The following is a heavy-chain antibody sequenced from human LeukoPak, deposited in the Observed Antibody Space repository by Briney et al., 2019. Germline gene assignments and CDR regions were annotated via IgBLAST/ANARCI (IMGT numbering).Heavy chain of an antibody. CDR2: INPNSGGT. V-gene: IGHV1-2*04. Sequence: ASVKVSCKASGYTFTGYYMHWMRQAPGQWLEWMGWINPNSGGTNYAQKFQGWVTMTRDTSINTAYMELSRLRSDDTAVYYCARGTPRNQLLLYHFDYWGQGTLVTVSS. CDR1: GYTFTGYY. D-gene: IGHD2-2*02. CDR3: ARGTPRNQLLLYHFDY. J-gene: IGHJ4*02.